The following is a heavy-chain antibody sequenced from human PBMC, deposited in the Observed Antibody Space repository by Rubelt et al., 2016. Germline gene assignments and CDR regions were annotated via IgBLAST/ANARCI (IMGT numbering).Heavy chain of an antibody. D-gene: IGHD3-22*01. J-gene: IGHJ3*02. V-gene: IGHV1-69*01. CDR1: GVSFGNSA. CDR3: ARDRHVGEGYSNVFDI. CDR2: IIPLFGNA. Sequence: QVQLVQSGAEVKKPESSVKVSCKASGVSFGNSAVTCVRQAPRRGLECMGGIIPLFGNATYAQKFQGRVTIIADESTSRTYMGLIRLRPEDTSVYFCARDRHVGEGYSNVFDIWGQGTIVTVSS.